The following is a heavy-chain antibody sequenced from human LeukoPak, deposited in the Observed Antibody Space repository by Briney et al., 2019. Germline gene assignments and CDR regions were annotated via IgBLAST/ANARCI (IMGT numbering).Heavy chain of an antibody. J-gene: IGHJ4*02. CDR2: IYYSGST. CDR1: GGSISSSSYY. Sequence: SETLSLTCTVSGGSISSSSYYWGWIRQPPGKGLEWIGSIYYSGSTYYNPSLKSRVTISVDTSKNQFSLKLSSVTAADTAVYYCARVWHRYYDFWSGCYFDYWGQGTLVTVSS. V-gene: IGHV4-39*07. CDR3: ARVWHRYYDFWSGCYFDY. D-gene: IGHD3-3*01.